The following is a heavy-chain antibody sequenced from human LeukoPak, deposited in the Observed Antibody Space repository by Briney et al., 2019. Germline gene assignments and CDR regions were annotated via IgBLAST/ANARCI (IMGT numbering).Heavy chain of an antibody. CDR2: ISHSGST. D-gene: IGHD1-7*01. Sequence: SETLSLTCAVYGGSFSGYYWSWIRQPPGKGLEWIGEISHSGSTNYNPSLKSRVTISVDTSKNQFSLNLSSVTAADTAVYYCARARLSGTKYYFDYWGQGTLVTVSS. CDR1: GGSFSGYY. CDR3: ARARLSGTKYYFDY. J-gene: IGHJ4*02. V-gene: IGHV4-34*01.